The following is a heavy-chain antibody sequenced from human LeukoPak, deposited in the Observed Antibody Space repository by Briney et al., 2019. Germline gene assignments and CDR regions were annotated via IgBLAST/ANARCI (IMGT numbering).Heavy chain of an antibody. CDR1: GGSISSGDYY. Sequence: SQTLSITCTVSGGSISSGDYYWSSIRQPPGKCLECIGYIYYSGSTYYNPSLKSRVTISVDTSKNQFSLKLSSVTPADTAVYYCARSRDSTYYYDSSGSWFDPWGQGTLVTVSS. CDR3: ARSRDSTYYYDSSGSWFDP. J-gene: IGHJ5*02. V-gene: IGHV4-30-4*01. D-gene: IGHD3-22*01. CDR2: IYYSGST.